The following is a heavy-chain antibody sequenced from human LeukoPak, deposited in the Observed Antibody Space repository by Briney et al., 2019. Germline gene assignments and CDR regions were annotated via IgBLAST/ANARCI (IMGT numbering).Heavy chain of an antibody. CDR1: GGSISSGGHS. CDR2: IYHTGNT. V-gene: IGHV4-30-2*01. CDR3: ARGPSQKSDLDKTTRVRGFFDY. J-gene: IGHJ4*02. Sequence: SETLSLTCAVSGGSISSGGHSWSWIRQPPGKGLEWLGYIYHTGNTYYHPSLKSRVTISVDRSKNQSSLRLSSVTAADTAVYYCARGPSQKSDLDKTTRVRGFFDYWGQGTLVTVSS. D-gene: IGHD4-23*01.